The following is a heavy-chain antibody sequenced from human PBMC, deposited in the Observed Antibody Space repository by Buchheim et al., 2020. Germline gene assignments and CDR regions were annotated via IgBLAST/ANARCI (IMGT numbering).Heavy chain of an antibody. J-gene: IGHJ4*02. CDR3: AKVFYSGSGKYFDY. CDR2: ISGSGEVR. V-gene: IGHV3-23*01. Sequence: EVQLLESGGGLVQPGGSLRLSCAASGFTFSSYGMSWVRQAPGMGPEWVSVISGSGEVRYYADSVKGRFSISRDNSKNTLYVQMNSLRAEDTAVYYCAKVFYSGSGKYFDYWGQGTL. D-gene: IGHD3-10*01. CDR1: GFTFSSYG.